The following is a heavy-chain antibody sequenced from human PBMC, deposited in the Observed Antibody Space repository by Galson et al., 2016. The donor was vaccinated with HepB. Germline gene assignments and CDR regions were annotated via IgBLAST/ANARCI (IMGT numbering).Heavy chain of an antibody. Sequence: TLSLTCTVSGGSISGGGYYWSWIRQHPGKGLEWIGNIYYSGYTYYNPSLKSRVTISVDTSKNQFSLKLSSVTAADTAVYYCARGTPSYFYDSSGNLDYWGQGTLVTVSS. CDR2: IYYSGYT. J-gene: IGHJ4*02. CDR1: GGSISGGGYY. CDR3: ARGTPSYFYDSSGNLDY. V-gene: IGHV4-31*03. D-gene: IGHD3-22*01.